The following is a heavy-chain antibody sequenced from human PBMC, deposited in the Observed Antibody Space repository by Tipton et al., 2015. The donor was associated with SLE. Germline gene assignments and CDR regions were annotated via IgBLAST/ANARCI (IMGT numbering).Heavy chain of an antibody. Sequence: TLSLTCTVSGGSISSYYWSWIRQPPGKGLEWIGEINHSGSTNYNPSLKSRVIISVDTSKKQFSLKLSSVTAADTAVYYCARGHGINSRIRYWYFDLWGRGTLVTVSS. CDR1: GGSISSYY. V-gene: IGHV4-34*01. CDR3: ARGHGINSRIRYWYFDL. CDR2: INHSGST. D-gene: IGHD2-15*01. J-gene: IGHJ2*01.